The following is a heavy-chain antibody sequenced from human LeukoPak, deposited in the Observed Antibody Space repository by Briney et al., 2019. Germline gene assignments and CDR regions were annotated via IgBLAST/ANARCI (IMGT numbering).Heavy chain of an antibody. CDR3: ARVPYYDILTGPLDV. J-gene: IGHJ6*02. D-gene: IGHD3-9*01. Sequence: GGSLRLSCVASGFTFNNCAMHWVRQAPGKGLEWVALISYDGSNKYYADSVKGRFTISRDNSKNTLYLQMNSLRAEDTAVYYCARVPYYDILTGPLDVWGQGTTVTVSS. CDR2: ISYDGSNK. V-gene: IGHV3-30-3*01. CDR1: GFTFNNCA.